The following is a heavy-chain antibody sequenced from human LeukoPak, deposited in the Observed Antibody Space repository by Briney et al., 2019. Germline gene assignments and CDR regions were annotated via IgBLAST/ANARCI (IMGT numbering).Heavy chain of an antibody. Sequence: GESLQISCQGSGYSFTTYWIGWARPMPGKGLEWMGIIYPGDSDTRYSPSFQGQVTIPADRSIRTAYLQWSSLKASDTAVYYCARRYCSSTSCHLDYWGQGTLVTVSS. V-gene: IGHV5-51*01. CDR1: GYSFTTYW. CDR3: ARRYCSSTSCHLDY. J-gene: IGHJ4*02. D-gene: IGHD2-2*01. CDR2: IYPGDSDT.